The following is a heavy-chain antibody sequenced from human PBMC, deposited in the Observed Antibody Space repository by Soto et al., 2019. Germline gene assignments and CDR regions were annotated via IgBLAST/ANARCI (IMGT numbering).Heavy chain of an antibody. CDR3: ARDRGRCSGGSCYRAINWFDP. CDR2: IYYSGST. J-gene: IGHJ5*02. CDR1: GGSISSGGYY. Sequence: QVQLQESGPGLVKPSQTLSLTCTVSGGSISSGGYYWSWIRQHPGKGLEWIGYIYYSGSTYYNPSLKSRLTISVDTSKNQFSLKLSSVTAADTAVYYCARDRGRCSGGSCYRAINWFDPWGQGTLVTVSS. D-gene: IGHD2-15*01. V-gene: IGHV4-31*03.